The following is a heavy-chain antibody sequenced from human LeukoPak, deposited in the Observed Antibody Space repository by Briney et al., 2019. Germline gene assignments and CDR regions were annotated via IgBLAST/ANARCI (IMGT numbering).Heavy chain of an antibody. V-gene: IGHV1-2*06. J-gene: IGHJ4*02. D-gene: IGHD6-19*01. Sequence: ASVKVSCKASGYTFTDYCMHWVRQAPGQGLEWMGRINPYSGGTNYAQKFQGRVTMTRDTSISTAYMELSRLKSDDTAVYYCARDYSSGWYVYWGQGTLVTVSS. CDR3: ARDYSSGWYVY. CDR2: INPYSGGT. CDR1: GYTFTDYC.